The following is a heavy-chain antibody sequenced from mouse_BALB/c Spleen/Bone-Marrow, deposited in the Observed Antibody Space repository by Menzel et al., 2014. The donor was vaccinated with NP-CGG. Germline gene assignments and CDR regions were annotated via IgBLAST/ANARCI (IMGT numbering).Heavy chain of an antibody. V-gene: IGHV1-69*02. J-gene: IGHJ2*01. CDR3: APRLDY. Sequence: VKLMESGAEPVKPGASVKLSCKASGYTFTSYWMHWVKQRPGQGLEWIGEIDPSDSYTNYNQKFKGKATLTVDKSSSTPSMQLSSLTSEDSAVYYCAPRLDYWGQGTTLTVSS. CDR1: GYTFTSYW. CDR2: IDPSDSYT.